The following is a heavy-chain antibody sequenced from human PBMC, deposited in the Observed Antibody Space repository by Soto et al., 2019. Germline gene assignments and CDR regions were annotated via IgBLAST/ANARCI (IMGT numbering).Heavy chain of an antibody. CDR1: GFTFSRYG. Sequence: PGGSLRLSCEASGFTFSRYGMHWVRQAPGKGLEWVAVISYDGSNKYYADSVKGRFTISRDNSKNTLYLQMNSLRAEDTAVYYCARSAIVVVIRAFDYWGQGTLVTVSS. CDR3: ARSAIVVVIRAFDY. CDR2: ISYDGSNK. J-gene: IGHJ4*02. V-gene: IGHV3-30*03. D-gene: IGHD3-22*01.